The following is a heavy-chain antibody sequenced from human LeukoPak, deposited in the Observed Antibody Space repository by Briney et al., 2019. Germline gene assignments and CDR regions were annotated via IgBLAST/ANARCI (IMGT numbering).Heavy chain of an antibody. CDR3: AKDAQRGFDNSNSLEY. CDR2: IWSDGTEK. J-gene: IGHJ4*02. V-gene: IGHV3-33*06. D-gene: IGHD4-11*01. Sequence: GGSLRLSCTASGFTYSHYGMHWVRQAPGKGLEWVAVIWSDGTEKYYADAVKGRFTISRDNSRNTLYLQMNSLRGEDTAVYYCAKDAQRGFDNSNSLEYWGQGTLVTVSS. CDR1: GFTYSHYG.